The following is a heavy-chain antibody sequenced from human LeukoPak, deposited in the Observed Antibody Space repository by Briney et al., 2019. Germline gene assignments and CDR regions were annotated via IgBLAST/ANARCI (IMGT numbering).Heavy chain of an antibody. D-gene: IGHD3-16*02. Sequence: QSGGSLRLTCAASGLTFDDSAMHWVRQVPGKGLEWVSGINRSGGTVGYADSVKGRFTISRDNAKNSLYLQMSSLRADDTAVYYCARGGSYRAPDYSYYYGMDVWGQGTTVTVSS. CDR3: ARGGSYRAPDYSYYYGMDV. J-gene: IGHJ6*02. CDR2: INRSGGTV. CDR1: GLTFDDSA. V-gene: IGHV3-9*01.